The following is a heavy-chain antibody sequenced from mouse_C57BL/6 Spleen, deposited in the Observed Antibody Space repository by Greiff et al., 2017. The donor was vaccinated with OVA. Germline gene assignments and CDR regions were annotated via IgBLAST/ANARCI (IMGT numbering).Heavy chain of an antibody. CDR2: MNPSTGGT. J-gene: IGHJ1*03. Sequence: EVQLQQSGPELVKPGASVKISCKASGYSFTGYYMNWVKKSPEKSLEWIGEMNPSTGGTTYNQKFKAKATWTVAKSSSTAYMQLNSLTSEDSAVYYCARGGITSCWYFDVWGTGTTVTVSS. D-gene: IGHD2-4*01. V-gene: IGHV1-42*01. CDR1: GYSFTGYY. CDR3: ARGGITSCWYFDV.